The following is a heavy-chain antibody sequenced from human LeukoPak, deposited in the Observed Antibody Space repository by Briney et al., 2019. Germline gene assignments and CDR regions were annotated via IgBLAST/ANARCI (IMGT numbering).Heavy chain of an antibody. Sequence: ASETLSLTCAVYGGSFSGYYWSWIRQPPGKGLEWIGEINHSGSTNYNPSLKSRVTISVDTSKNQFSLKLSSVTAADTAVYYCVRGDLIRGSRLGNWGQGTLVTVST. D-gene: IGHD3-10*01. CDR2: INHSGST. CDR3: VRGDLIRGSRLGN. V-gene: IGHV4-34*01. CDR1: GGSFSGYY. J-gene: IGHJ4*02.